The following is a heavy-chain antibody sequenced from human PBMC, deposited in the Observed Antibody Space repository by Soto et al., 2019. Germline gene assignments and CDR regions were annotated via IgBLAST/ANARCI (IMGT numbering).Heavy chain of an antibody. V-gene: IGHV3-48*01. CDR2: ISPGSDRM. J-gene: IGHJ3*01. CDR3: VRDSGYAFDL. CDR1: YS. D-gene: IGHD5-12*01. Sequence: YSMHWVRQAPGKGLEWLSYISPGSDRMFYADSVKSRFAISRDNGKNSLYRRLHSLRAEDTALCYCVRDSGYAFDLWGQGTVVTVSS.